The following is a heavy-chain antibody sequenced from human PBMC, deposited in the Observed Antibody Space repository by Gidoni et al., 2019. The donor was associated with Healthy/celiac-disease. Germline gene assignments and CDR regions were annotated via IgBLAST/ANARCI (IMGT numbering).Heavy chain of an antibody. V-gene: IGHV4-31*01. Sequence: QVQLQAAGPGLVMPSQTLSRTCTVAGGSISSGGYYWSRIRQPPAKGLERIVYIYSSGSTYYNPSLKSPVTISVDTSKNQFSLKLSCVTAADTAVYDCARGWGIVVVPAAIGYYYYGMDVWGQGTTVTVSS. CDR3: ARGWGIVVVPAAIGYYYYGMDV. D-gene: IGHD2-2*02. CDR1: GGSISSGGYY. CDR2: IYSSGST. J-gene: IGHJ6*02.